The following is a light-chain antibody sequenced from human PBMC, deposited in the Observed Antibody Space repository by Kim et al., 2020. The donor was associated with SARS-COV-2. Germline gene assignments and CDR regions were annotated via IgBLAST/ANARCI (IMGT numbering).Light chain of an antibody. Sequence: APGKTASIACGGDNIGTKRVHWYQQKPGQAPLLVIYYDNYRPSGISERFSGSSSRNTATLTITRVEAGDEADYFCQVWDTSRDHPVFGGGTKVTVL. CDR1: NIGTKR. CDR3: QVWDTSRDHPV. J-gene: IGLJ3*02. V-gene: IGLV3-21*04. CDR2: YDN.